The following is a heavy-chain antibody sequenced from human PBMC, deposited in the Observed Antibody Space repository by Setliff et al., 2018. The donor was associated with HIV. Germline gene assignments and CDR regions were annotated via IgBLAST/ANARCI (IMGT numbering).Heavy chain of an antibody. CDR1: GFIFSSYA. Sequence: GESLKISCAASGFIFSSYAMHWVRQAPGKGLEWVACVRYDERNKYYAESVKDRFTISRDNSKNMVYLQMNSLRAEDTAVYYCAKDWPNAVTGTFGDSWGQGTLVTVSS. CDR2: VRYDERNK. V-gene: IGHV3-30*02. D-gene: IGHD6-19*01. CDR3: AKDWPNAVTGTFGDS. J-gene: IGHJ4*02.